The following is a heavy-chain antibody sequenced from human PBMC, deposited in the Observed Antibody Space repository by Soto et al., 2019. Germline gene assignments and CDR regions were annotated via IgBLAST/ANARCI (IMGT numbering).Heavy chain of an antibody. CDR1: GYSFTSYW. J-gene: IGHJ5*02. V-gene: IGHV5-10-1*01. CDR2: IDPSDSYT. Sequence: PGESLKISCKGSGYSFTSYWISWVRQMPGKGLEWMGRIDPSDSYTNYSPSFQGHVTISADKSISTAYLQWSSLKASDTAMYYCARGARGGWPYNWFDPWGQGTLVTVSS. D-gene: IGHD6-19*01. CDR3: ARGARGGWPYNWFDP.